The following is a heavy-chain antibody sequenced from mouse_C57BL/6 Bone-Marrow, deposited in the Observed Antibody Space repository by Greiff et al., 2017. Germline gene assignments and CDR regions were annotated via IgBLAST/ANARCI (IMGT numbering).Heavy chain of an antibody. Sequence: VQLQQSGAELVRPGASVKLSCTASGFNIKDDYMHWVKQRPEQGLEWIGWIDPENGDTEYASKFQGKATITADTSSNTAYLQLSSLTSEDSAVYYCARGYYGSSPGDYWGQGTTLTVSA. V-gene: IGHV14-4*01. CDR3: ARGYYGSSPGDY. CDR2: IDPENGDT. CDR1: GFNIKDDY. D-gene: IGHD1-1*01. J-gene: IGHJ2*01.